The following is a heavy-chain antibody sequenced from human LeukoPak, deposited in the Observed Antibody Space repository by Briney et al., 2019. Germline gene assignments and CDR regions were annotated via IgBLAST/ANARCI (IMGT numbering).Heavy chain of an antibody. CDR3: AGSGYTSGWLDY. J-gene: IGHJ4*02. Sequence: SETLSLTCTVSGGSISRYYWSWIRQPPGKGLEWIGYIYYSGSTNYNPSLKSRVTISLDTSKNQFSLKLGSVTAADTAVYYCAGSGYTSGWLDYWGQGTLVTVSS. CDR1: GGSISRYY. V-gene: IGHV4-59*01. D-gene: IGHD6-19*01. CDR2: IYYSGST.